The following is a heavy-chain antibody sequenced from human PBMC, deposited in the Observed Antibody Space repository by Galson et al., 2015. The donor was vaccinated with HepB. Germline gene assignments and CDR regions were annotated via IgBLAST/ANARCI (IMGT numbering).Heavy chain of an antibody. Sequence: SLRLSCAASGFTFSNNNMHWVRQAPGKGLEWVAVIWFDGTNKFHGDSVKGRFTISSDNSNNTLFLQMSSLRAEDTAVYYCARDEGDAMDVWGQGTTVTVSS. CDR1: GFTFSNNN. J-gene: IGHJ6*02. CDR2: IWFDGTNK. V-gene: IGHV3-33*08. CDR3: ARDEGDAMDV.